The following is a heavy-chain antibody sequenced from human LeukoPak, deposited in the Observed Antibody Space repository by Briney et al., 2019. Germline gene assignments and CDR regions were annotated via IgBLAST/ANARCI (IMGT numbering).Heavy chain of an antibody. CDR3: ARDLPAYDSSPSDI. CDR2: ISWNSGSI. J-gene: IGHJ3*02. V-gene: IGHV3-9*01. Sequence: PGRSLRLSCAASGFTFDDYAMHWVRQAPGKGLEWVSGISWNSGSIGYADSVKGRFTISRDNAKNSLYLQMNSLRAEDTALYYCARDLPAYDSSPSDIWGQGTMVTVSS. CDR1: GFTFDDYA. D-gene: IGHD6-6*01.